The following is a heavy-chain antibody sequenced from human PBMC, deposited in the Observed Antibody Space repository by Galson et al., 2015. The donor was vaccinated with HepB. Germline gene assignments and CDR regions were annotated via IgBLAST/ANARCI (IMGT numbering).Heavy chain of an antibody. Sequence: SLRLSCAASTFTFSSYSMHWVRQATGRGGVWVGYIRSKAYGGPTEYVASVKRRFTISRHDSKSIAYLQINSLKTEDTAVYYCTGDRKGGYGPFDYWGQGTLVTVSS. D-gene: IGHD5-12*01. CDR1: TFTFSSYS. V-gene: IGHV3-49*04. J-gene: IGHJ4*02. CDR2: IRSKAYGGPT. CDR3: TGDRKGGYGPFDY.